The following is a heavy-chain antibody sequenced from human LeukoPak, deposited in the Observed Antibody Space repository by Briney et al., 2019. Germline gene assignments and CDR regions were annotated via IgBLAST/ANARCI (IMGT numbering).Heavy chain of an antibody. J-gene: IGHJ5*02. CDR3: ARGPPYNWNYVSWFDP. V-gene: IGHV1-8*01. CDR2: MNPNSGNT. D-gene: IGHD1-7*01. CDR1: GYTFTSYD. Sequence: GASVKVSCKASGYTFTSYDINWVRQATGQGLEWMGWMNPNSGNTGYAQKFQGRVTMTRNTSISTAYMELSSLRSEDTAVYYCARGPPYNWNYVSWFDPWGQGTLVTVSS.